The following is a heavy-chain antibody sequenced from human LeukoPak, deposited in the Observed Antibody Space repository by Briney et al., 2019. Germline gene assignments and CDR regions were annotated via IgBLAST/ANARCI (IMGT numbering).Heavy chain of an antibody. Sequence: ETLSLTCAVYGGSFDGYYWSWIRQPPGRGLEWVSAISGSGGSTYYADSVKGRFTISRDNSKNTLYLQMNSLRAEDTAVYYCAKGSGDYGDYWGQGTLVTVSS. J-gene: IGHJ4*02. CDR2: ISGSGGST. V-gene: IGHV3-23*01. D-gene: IGHD4-17*01. CDR1: GGSFDGYY. CDR3: AKGSGDYGDY.